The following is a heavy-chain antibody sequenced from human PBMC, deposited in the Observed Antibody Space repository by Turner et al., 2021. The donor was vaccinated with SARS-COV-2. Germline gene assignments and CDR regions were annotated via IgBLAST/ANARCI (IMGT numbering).Heavy chain of an antibody. J-gene: IGHJ6*02. CDR2: IYSGGRT. D-gene: IGHD2-2*02. Sequence: EVQLVESGGGLVQPGGSLRLSCAASGFTVSSNYMAWVRQGSGGGVGVGSVIYSGGRTYYANSVEGRFTIPRKKSQNTLYLQINRLRAEDTAVYYCARDRGVTVAIWGGYYYYGMEVWGQGTTVTVSS. CDR1: GFTVSSNY. V-gene: IGHV3-66*01. CDR3: ARDRGVTVAIWGGYYYYGMEV.